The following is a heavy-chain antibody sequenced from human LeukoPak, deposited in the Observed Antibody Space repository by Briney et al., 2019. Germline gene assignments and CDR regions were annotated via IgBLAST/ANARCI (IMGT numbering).Heavy chain of an antibody. V-gene: IGHV3-21*01. Sequence: PGGSLRLSCAASGFTFSSYSINWVRQAPGKGLEWVSSISSSSSYIYYADSVKGRFTISRDNAKNSLYLQMNSLRAEDTAVYYCALFYSSSPTDFDYWGQGTLVTVSS. J-gene: IGHJ4*02. D-gene: IGHD6-6*01. CDR2: ISSSSSYI. CDR1: GFTFSSYS. CDR3: ALFYSSSPTDFDY.